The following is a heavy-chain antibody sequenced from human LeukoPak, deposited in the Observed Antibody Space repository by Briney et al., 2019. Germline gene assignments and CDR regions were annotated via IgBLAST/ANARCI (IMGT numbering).Heavy chain of an antibody. D-gene: IGHD5-24*01. J-gene: IGHJ4*02. CDR3: ARVRGDGYNNLNFDY. CDR2: IKQDGSEK. CDR1: GFTFSSYW. V-gene: IGHV3-7*01. Sequence: GGSLRLSCAASGFTFSSYWMSWVRQAPGKGLERVANIKQDGSEKYYVDSVKGRFTISRYNAKNSLYLQMNSLRAEDTAVYYCARVRGDGYNNLNFDYWGQGTLVTVSS.